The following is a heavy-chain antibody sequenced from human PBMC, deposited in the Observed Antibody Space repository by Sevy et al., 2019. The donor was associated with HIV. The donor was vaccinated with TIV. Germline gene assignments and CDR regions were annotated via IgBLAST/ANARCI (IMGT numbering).Heavy chain of an antibody. CDR3: ARASRAYSSSWYWSVYYYGMDV. Sequence: GGSLRLSCAASGFTFSSYSMNWVRQAPWKGLEWVSSISSSSSYIYYADSVKGRFTISRDNAKNSLYLQMNSLRAEDTAVYYCARASRAYSSSWYWSVYYYGMDVWGQGTTVTVSS. V-gene: IGHV3-21*01. J-gene: IGHJ6*02. CDR1: GFTFSSYS. D-gene: IGHD6-13*01. CDR2: ISSSSSYI.